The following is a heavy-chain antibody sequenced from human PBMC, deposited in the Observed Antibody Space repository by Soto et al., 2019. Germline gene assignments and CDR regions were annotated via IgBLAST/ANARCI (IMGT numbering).Heavy chain of an antibody. CDR1: GGSITSSSYY. V-gene: IGHV4-39*01. Sequence: PSETLSLTCTVSGGSITSSSYYWGWIRQPPGKGLEWVGSIYYSGSTYYNPSLKSRVTISVDTSKNQFSLKLSSVTAADTAVYYCGTQEVGGTYVYTFDPWGQGTLVTVSS. D-gene: IGHD1-26*01. CDR2: IYYSGST. J-gene: IGHJ5*02. CDR3: GTQEVGGTYVYTFDP.